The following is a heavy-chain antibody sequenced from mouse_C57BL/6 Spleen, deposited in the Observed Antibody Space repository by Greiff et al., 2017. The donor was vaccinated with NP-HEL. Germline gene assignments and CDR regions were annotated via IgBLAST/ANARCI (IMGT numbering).Heavy chain of an antibody. D-gene: IGHD2-10*02. CDR3: ARQGYGNYGWYFDV. J-gene: IGHJ1*03. V-gene: IGHV5-6*01. Sequence: EVQGVESGGDLVKPGGSLKLSCAASGFTFSSYGMSWVRQTPDKRLEWVATISSGGSYTYYPDSVKGRFTISRDNAKNTLYLQMSSLKSEDTAMYYCARQGYGNYGWYFDVWGTGTTVTVSS. CDR2: ISSGGSYT. CDR1: GFTFSSYG.